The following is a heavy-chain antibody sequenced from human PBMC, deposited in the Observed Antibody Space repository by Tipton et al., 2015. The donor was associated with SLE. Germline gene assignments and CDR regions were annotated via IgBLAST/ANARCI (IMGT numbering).Heavy chain of an antibody. D-gene: IGHD3-16*01. CDR2: INPSGGST. CDR3: ARGSPGEPVDY. Sequence: QLVQSGAEVKKPGASVKVSCMASGYTFTSYYMHWVRQAPGQGLEWMGIINPSGGSTSYAQKFQGRVTMTRDTSTSTVYMELNSLRSDDTAVYYCARGSPGEPVDYWGQGTLVTVSS. CDR1: GYTFTSYY. V-gene: IGHV1-46*01. J-gene: IGHJ4*02.